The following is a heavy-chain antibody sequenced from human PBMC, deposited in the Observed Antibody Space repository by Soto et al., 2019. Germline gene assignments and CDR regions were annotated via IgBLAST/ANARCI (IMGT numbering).Heavy chain of an antibody. Sequence: GASVQVSCKASGYTFTSYGISWVRQAPGQGLEWMGWISAYNGNTNYAQKLQGRVTMTTDTSTSTAYMELRSLRSDDTAVYYCARDARPHYSSGSTDYWGQGTLVTVSS. CDR2: ISAYNGNT. J-gene: IGHJ4*02. V-gene: IGHV1-18*01. CDR1: GYTFTSYG. CDR3: ARDARPHYSSGSTDY. D-gene: IGHD6-19*01.